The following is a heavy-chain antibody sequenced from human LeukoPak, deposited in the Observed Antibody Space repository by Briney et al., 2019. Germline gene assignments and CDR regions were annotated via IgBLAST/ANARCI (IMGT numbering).Heavy chain of an antibody. Sequence: SETLSLTCTVSGGSISSSSYYWGWIRQPPGKGLEWIGYIYYSGSTKYNPSLKSRVTISVDTSKNQFSLRLSSVTAADTAVYYCARGSFDFYYWGQGTQVTVSS. CDR3: ARGSFDFYY. CDR1: GGSISSSSYY. V-gene: IGHV4-61*05. D-gene: IGHD6-19*01. CDR2: IYYSGST. J-gene: IGHJ4*02.